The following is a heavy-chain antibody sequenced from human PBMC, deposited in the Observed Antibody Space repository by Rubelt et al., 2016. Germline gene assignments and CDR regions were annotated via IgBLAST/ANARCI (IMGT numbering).Heavy chain of an antibody. J-gene: IGHJ4*02. CDR1: GGSISSGGYY. Sequence: QLQLQESGPGLVKPSQTLSLTCTVSGGSISSGGYYWSWIRQHPGKCLEWIGYIYYSGSTYYNPSLKSRVTISVDTSKNQFSLKLSSVTAADTAVYYCARGGAGWHSGSYFAYWGQGTLVTVSS. D-gene: IGHD1-26*01. CDR3: ARGGAGWHSGSYFAY. CDR2: IYYSGST. V-gene: IGHV4-31*03.